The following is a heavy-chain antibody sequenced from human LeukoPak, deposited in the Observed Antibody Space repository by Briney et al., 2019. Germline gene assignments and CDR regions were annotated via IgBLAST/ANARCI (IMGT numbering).Heavy chain of an antibody. CDR3: ARDRAAAAGTFDY. V-gene: IGHV3-64*01. D-gene: IGHD6-13*01. J-gene: IGHJ4*02. Sequence: PGGSLRLSCAASGFTFSSYAMHWVRQAPGKGLEYVSAISSNGGSTYYANSVKGRFTISRDNSKNTLYLQMGSLGAEDMAVYYCARDRAAAAGTFDYWGQGTLVTVSS. CDR2: ISSNGGST. CDR1: GFTFSSYA.